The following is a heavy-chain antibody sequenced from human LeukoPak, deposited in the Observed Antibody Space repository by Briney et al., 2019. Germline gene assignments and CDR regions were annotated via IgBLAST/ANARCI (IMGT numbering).Heavy chain of an antibody. D-gene: IGHD3-3*01. V-gene: IGHV3-23*01. J-gene: IGHJ6*02. CDR2: ISGSGGST. Sequence: PGGSLRLSCAASGFTFSSYAMSWVRQAPGKGLEWVSAISGSGGSTYYADSVKGRFTISRDNSKNTLYLQMNSLRAEDTAVYYCAKNTDDFWSGYYRIYYYYYGMDVWGQGTTVTVSS. CDR1: GFTFSSYA. CDR3: AKNTDDFWSGYYRIYYYYYGMDV.